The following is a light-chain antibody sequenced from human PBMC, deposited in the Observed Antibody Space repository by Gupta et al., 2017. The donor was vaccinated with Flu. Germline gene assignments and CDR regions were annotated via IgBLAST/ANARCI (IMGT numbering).Light chain of an antibody. J-gene: IGKJ3*01. CDR2: AAY. CDR3: QQTYTTPFT. V-gene: IGKV1-39*01. Sequence: DIQMTQSPSSLSASVGDRVTITCRASQSISSYLNWYQQKPGKAPKLLIYAAYSLQSGVPSRFSRCGSGTDFTLTISSLQPEDFATYFCQQTYTTPFTFGHGTKLDIK. CDR1: QSISSY.